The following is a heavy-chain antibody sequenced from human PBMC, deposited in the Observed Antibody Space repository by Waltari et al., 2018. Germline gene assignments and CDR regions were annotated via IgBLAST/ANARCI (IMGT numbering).Heavy chain of an antibody. J-gene: IGHJ4*02. V-gene: IGHV1-46*01. CDR2: SNPSGGRT. CDR1: GYSFTSPY. CDR3: ARADYGSGTYFNPPYFDY. D-gene: IGHD3-10*01. Sequence: QVQLVQSGAEVKKPGASVKVSCKASGYSFTSPYIHWVRHAPGQGLQWMGISNPSGGRTSSAQKFQGRITLTSDTSTSTVYMELSSLRSDDTAVYYCARADYGSGTYFNPPYFDYWGQGTLVTVSS.